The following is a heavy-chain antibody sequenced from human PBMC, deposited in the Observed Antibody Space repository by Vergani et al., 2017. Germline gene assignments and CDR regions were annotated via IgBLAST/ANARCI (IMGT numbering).Heavy chain of an antibody. CDR1: GFTFDDYT. CDR2: ISWDDGST. D-gene: IGHD1-26*01. V-gene: IGHV3-43*01. Sequence: EVQLVESGGVVVQPGGSLRLSCAASGFTFDDYTMHWVRQASGKGLEWVSLISWDDGSTYYADSVKGRFTISRDNSKNSLYLQMNSLRTEDTALYYCAANRWEVGAVDYWGQGTLVSVSS. J-gene: IGHJ4*02. CDR3: AANRWEVGAVDY.